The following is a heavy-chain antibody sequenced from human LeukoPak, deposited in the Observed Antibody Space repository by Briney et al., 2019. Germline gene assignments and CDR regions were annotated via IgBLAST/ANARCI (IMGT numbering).Heavy chain of an antibody. Sequence: ASVKVSCKASEYTFSVYHIHWVRQAPGQGLEWMAWINPDSGDTNYAQKFRGRVTMTRDTSISTAYMELSGLRSDDTAVYYCARDSGLGPTWHPFDHWGHGTPVTVSS. D-gene: IGHD1-26*01. CDR2: INPDSGDT. CDR1: EYTFSVYH. J-gene: IGHJ4*01. V-gene: IGHV1-2*02. CDR3: ARDSGLGPTWHPFDH.